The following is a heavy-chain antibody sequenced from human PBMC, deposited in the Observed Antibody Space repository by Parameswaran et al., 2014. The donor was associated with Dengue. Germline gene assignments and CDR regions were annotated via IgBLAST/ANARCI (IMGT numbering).Heavy chain of an antibody. V-gene: IGHV1-46*01. CDR3: ARTDCSSTSCYDGYVDY. D-gene: IGHD2-2*01. J-gene: IGHJ4*02. Sequence: WVRQAPGQGLEWMGIINPSGGSTSYAQKFQGRVTMTRDTSTSTVYMELSSLRSEDTAVYYCARTDCSSTSCYDGYVDYWGQGTLVTVSS. CDR2: INPSGGST.